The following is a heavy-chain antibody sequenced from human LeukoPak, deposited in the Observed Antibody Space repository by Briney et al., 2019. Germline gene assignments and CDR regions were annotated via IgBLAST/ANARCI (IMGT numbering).Heavy chain of an antibody. J-gene: IGHJ4*02. CDR2: ISYDGSNK. D-gene: IGHD6-19*01. Sequence: GGSLRLSCAASGFSFSSYAMHWVRQAPGKGLEWVAVISYDGSNKYYADSVKGRFTISRDNSKNTLYLQMNSLRAEDTAVYYCARVVNRQWLAHWGQGTLVTVSS. CDR3: ARVVNRQWLAH. V-gene: IGHV3-30-3*01. CDR1: GFSFSSYA.